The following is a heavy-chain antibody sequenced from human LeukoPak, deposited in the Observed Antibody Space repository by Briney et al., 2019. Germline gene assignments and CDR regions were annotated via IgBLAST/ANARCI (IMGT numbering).Heavy chain of an antibody. J-gene: IGHJ4*02. CDR1: GGSLSSYY. D-gene: IGHD6-13*01. CDR2: IYYSGST. V-gene: IGHV4-59*01. CDR3: ARGHSSSWPIDY. Sequence: SETRSLTCTVSGGSLSSYYWSWLRQPPGKGLEWIGYIYYSGSTNYNPSLKSRVTISVDTSKNQFSLKLSSVTAADTAVYYCARGHSSSWPIDYWGQGTLVTVSS.